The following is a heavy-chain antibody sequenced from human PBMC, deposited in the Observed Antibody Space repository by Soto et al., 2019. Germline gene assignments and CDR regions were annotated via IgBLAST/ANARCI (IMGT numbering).Heavy chain of an antibody. V-gene: IGHV4-59*01. D-gene: IGHD3-10*01. CDR3: PTGRVYFGSEY. J-gene: IGHJ4*02. CDR2: IYYNGNI. Sequence: QVQLQESGPGLVKPLETLSLTCTVPGGSITSYYWSWVRQPPGKGLEWIGYIYYNGNINYNPSLKSRLTISLDTSKNQFSLRLSSVTAADTAVYYCPTGRVYFGSEYWGQGTLVTVSS. CDR1: GGSITSYY.